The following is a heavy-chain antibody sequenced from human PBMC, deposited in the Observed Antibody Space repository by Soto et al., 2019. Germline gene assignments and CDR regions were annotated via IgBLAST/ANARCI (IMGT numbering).Heavy chain of an antibody. V-gene: IGHV4-30-4*01. CDR1: GGSISSGDYY. Sequence: SETLSLTCTVSGGSISSGDYYGSWIRQPPGKGLEWIGYIYYSGSTYYNPSLKSRVTISVDTSKNQFSLKLSSVTAADTAVYYCARGALVLRFLEWLPNNNWFDPWGQGTLVTVSS. J-gene: IGHJ5*02. D-gene: IGHD3-3*01. CDR2: IYYSGST. CDR3: ARGALVLRFLEWLPNNNWFDP.